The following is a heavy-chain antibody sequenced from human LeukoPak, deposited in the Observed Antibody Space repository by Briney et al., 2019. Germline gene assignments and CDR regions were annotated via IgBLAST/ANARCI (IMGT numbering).Heavy chain of an antibody. J-gene: IGHJ1*01. CDR1: GYTFTSYG. D-gene: IGHD4-23*01. CDR3: ASVVTPSSHFQH. V-gene: IGHV1-18*01. Sequence: ASVKVSCKASGYTFTSYGISWVRQAPGQGLEWMGWISAYNGNTNYAQKLQGRVTMTTDTSTSTAYKELRSLRSDDTAVYYCASVVTPSSHFQHWGQGTLVTVSS. CDR2: ISAYNGNT.